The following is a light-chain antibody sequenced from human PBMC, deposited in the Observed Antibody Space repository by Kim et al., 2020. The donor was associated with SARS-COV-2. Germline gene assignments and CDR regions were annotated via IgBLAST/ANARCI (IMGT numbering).Light chain of an antibody. CDR2: GKN. V-gene: IGLV3-19*01. CDR1: SLRSYY. CDR3: NSRDSNDNVV. J-gene: IGLJ2*01. Sequence: VALGQTVRITCQGDSLRSYYATWYQQKPGQAPILVIYGKNNRPSGIPDRFSGSSSGDTASLTITGTQAGDEADYYCNSRDSNDNVVFGGGTKLTVL.